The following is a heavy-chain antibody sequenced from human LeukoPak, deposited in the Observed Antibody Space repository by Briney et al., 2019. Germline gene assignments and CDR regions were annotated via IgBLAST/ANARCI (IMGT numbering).Heavy chain of an antibody. CDR2: INPDGRDT. D-gene: IGHD2-21*02. Sequence: GGSLRLSCVVSGFTFNRCWMNWVRQAPRKGLEWVAHINPDGRDTYYVDSVKGRFTISRDNAQNSMYLQMNSLRVEDTAVYYCTSWGDTTAEYFQRWGQGTLVTVSS. CDR1: GFTFNRCW. J-gene: IGHJ1*01. CDR3: TSWGDTTAEYFQR. V-gene: IGHV3-7*01.